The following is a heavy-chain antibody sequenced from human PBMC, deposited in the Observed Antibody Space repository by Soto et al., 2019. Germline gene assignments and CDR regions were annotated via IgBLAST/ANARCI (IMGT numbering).Heavy chain of an antibody. V-gene: IGHV3-33*06. CDR1: GFTFSSFA. CDR3: AKAGAYCSGGSCYGHNWLDP. J-gene: IGHJ5*02. D-gene: IGHD2-15*01. Sequence: PGGSLSLSCAASGFTFSSFAMHWVRQAPGKGLEWVAVIWYDGSNQEYADSVKGRFTISRDNSKNTLYLQMNSLRDEDTAVYHCAKAGAYCSGGSCYGHNWLDPWGQGTLVTVSS. CDR2: IWYDGSNQ.